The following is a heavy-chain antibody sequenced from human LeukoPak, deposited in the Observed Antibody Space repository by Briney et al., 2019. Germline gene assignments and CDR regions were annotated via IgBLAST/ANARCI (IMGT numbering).Heavy chain of an antibody. CDR1: GYSISSGYY. Sequence: KSSETLFLTCTVSGYSISSGYYWGWIRQPPGKGLEWIGSIYHSGSTYYNPSLKSRVTISVDTSKNQFSLKLSSVTAADTAVYYCARYSSGWYSWFDPWGQGTLVTVSS. D-gene: IGHD6-19*01. V-gene: IGHV4-38-2*02. J-gene: IGHJ5*02. CDR3: ARYSSGWYSWFDP. CDR2: IYHSGST.